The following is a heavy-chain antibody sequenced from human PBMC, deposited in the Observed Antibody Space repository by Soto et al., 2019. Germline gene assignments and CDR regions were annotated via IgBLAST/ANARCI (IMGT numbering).Heavy chain of an antibody. D-gene: IGHD3-22*01. CDR2: ISGSGGST. V-gene: IGHV3-23*01. Sequence: PGGSLRLSCAASGFTFSSYAMSWVRQAPGKGLEWVSAISGSGGSTYYADSVKGRFTVSRDNSKNTLYLQMNSLRAEDTAVYYCAKDIIKSIPFSSWGRESYYYDSSGYSTDAFDIWGQGTMVTVSS. CDR3: AKDIIKSIPFSSWGRESYYYDSSGYSTDAFDI. J-gene: IGHJ3*02. CDR1: GFTFSSYA.